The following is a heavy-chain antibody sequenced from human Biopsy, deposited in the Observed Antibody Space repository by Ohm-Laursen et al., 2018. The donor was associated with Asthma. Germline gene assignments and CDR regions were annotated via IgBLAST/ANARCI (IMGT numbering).Heavy chain of an antibody. CDR2: VNTGNGDT. CDR3: ARSAETYSGFDSNYYGMDV. CDR1: GYNFISFA. V-gene: IGHV1-3*04. D-gene: IGHD5-12*01. Sequence: GASVKVSCKASGYNFISFAIHWVRQAPGQRLEWMGWVNTGNGDTKYSQKFQGRVTITRDTSATTAYLEVSSLTSEDTAVYYCARSAETYSGFDSNYYGMDVWGQGTRVTVSS. J-gene: IGHJ6*02.